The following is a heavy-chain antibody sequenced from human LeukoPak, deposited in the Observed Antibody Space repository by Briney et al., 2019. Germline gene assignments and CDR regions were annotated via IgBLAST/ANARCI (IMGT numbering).Heavy chain of an antibody. CDR2: IDDSGHT. V-gene: IGHV4-59*01. CDR3: ARKFSKSWSFDY. CDR1: GGSTGGSY. J-gene: IGHJ4*02. D-gene: IGHD6-13*01. Sequence: SETLSLTCTVSGGSTGGSYWSWIRQPPGKGLEWIGYIDDSGHTNYNPSLKSRVTISMDTSKGQLSLKLSSVTAADTAVYYCARKFSKSWSFDYWGQGTLVTVSS.